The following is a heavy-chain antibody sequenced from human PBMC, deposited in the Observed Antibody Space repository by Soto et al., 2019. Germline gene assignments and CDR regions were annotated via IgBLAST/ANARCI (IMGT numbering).Heavy chain of an antibody. V-gene: IGHV4-30-2*01. Sequence: QLQLQESGSGLVKPSQTLSLTCAVSGDSISSGGYSWNWIRQPPGKGLEWIGYIYHSGGTDYNPSIKSRVIITVDSSTNQFSLKLSSVTAADTAVYYCARDSRSGYYLDYWGQGTLVTVSS. D-gene: IGHD3-22*01. CDR3: ARDSRSGYYLDY. CDR1: GDSISSGGYS. CDR2: IYHSGGT. J-gene: IGHJ4*02.